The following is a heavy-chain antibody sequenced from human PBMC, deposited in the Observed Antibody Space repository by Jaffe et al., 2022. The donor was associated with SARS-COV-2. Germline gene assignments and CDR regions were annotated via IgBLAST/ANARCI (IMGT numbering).Heavy chain of an antibody. V-gene: IGHV3-30*18. D-gene: IGHD3-22*01. Sequence: QVQLVESGGGVVQPGRSLRLSCAASGFTFSSYGMHWVRQAPGKGLEWVAVISYDGSNKYYADSVKGRFTISRDNSKNTLYLQMNSLRAEDTAVYYCAKGEGYYYDSSGPDAFDIWGQGTMVTVSS. J-gene: IGHJ3*02. CDR2: ISYDGSNK. CDR1: GFTFSSYG. CDR3: AKGEGYYYDSSGPDAFDI.